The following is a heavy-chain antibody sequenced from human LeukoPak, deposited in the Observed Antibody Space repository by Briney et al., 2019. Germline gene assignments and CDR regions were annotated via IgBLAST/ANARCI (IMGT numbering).Heavy chain of an antibody. CDR3: VRGDQEASEPAFDY. CDR2: IKQDGSEK. V-gene: IGHV3-7*01. Sequence: GGSLRLSCAASGFTFSSYAMHWVRQAPGKGLEWVANIKQDGSEKYYVDSVKGRFTISRDNAKNSLYLEMNSLRDEDTAMYYCVRGDQEASEPAFDYWGQGTLVTVSS. J-gene: IGHJ4*02. CDR1: GFTFSSYA. D-gene: IGHD1-14*01.